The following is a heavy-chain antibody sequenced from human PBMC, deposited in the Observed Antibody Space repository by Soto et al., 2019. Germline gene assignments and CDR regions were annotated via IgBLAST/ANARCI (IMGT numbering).Heavy chain of an antibody. CDR2: IRSEAYGGTT. CDR3: ARDADSSGYSPFDQ. Sequence: GGSLRLSCAASGFTFGDFAMSWFRQAPGKGLEWVGFIRSEAYGGTTEYAASVKGRFTISRDDSKSIAYLQMNSLKAEDTALYYCARDADSSGYSPFDQWGQGTLVTVSS. J-gene: IGHJ4*02. V-gene: IGHV3-49*03. D-gene: IGHD3-22*01. CDR1: GFTFGDFA.